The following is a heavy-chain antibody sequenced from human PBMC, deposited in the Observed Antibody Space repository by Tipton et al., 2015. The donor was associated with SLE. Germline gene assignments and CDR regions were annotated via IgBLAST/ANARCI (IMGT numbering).Heavy chain of an antibody. D-gene: IGHD6-13*01. CDR1: GFDFESYP. CDR3: AGQLSYYYGMDV. V-gene: IGHV3-21*01. J-gene: IGHJ6*02. CDR2: ISPSSSYI. Sequence: SLRLSGSASGFDFESYPMNWVRQAPGKGLEWVSSISPSSSYIYYADSLKGRFSISRDNAQKSLYLQMNSLRAEDTAVYYCAGQLSYYYGMDVWGQGTTVTVSS.